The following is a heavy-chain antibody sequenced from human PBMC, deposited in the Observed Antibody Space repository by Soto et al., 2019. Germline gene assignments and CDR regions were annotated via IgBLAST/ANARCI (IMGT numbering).Heavy chain of an antibody. V-gene: IGHV1-8*01. Sequence: QVQLVQSGAELKKPGASVKVSCKASGYTFSYYDMNWVRQATGQGPEWIGWVNPNNGDTGYAQKFQGRVTLTTDISTTTAYMELTSLRSEDTAIYYCANVSRKGSAIDFDYWGQGTLITVSS. CDR2: VNPNNGDT. CDR3: ANVSRKGSAIDFDY. CDR1: GYTFSYYD. D-gene: IGHD3-10*01. J-gene: IGHJ4*02.